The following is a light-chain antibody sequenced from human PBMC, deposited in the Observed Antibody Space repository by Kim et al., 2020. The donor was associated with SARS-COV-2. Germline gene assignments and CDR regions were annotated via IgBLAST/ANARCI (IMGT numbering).Light chain of an antibody. J-gene: IGLJ3*02. Sequence: QSVAFSCTGTCRDVGGYDYDSWFQQHPAKAPKHIMYAVTKRPSGVPDRFSGSRSGNTASLTVSGLQAVDEADYYCYSYAGSNNWVFGGGTQLTVL. CDR1: CRDVGGYDY. CDR3: YSYAGSNNWV. V-gene: IGLV2-8*01. CDR2: AVT.